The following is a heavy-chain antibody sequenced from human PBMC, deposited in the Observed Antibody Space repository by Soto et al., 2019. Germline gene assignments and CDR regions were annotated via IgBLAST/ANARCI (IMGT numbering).Heavy chain of an antibody. V-gene: IGHV4-38-2*01. CDR1: GYSISSGYY. J-gene: IGHJ6*02. D-gene: IGHD3-9*01. Sequence: SETLSLTCAASGYSISSGYYWGWIRQPPGKGLEWIGSIYHSGSTYYNPSLKSRVTISVDTSKNQFSLKLSSVAAADTAVYYCACRHFDWSSGDYGMDVWGQRTTVTVSS. CDR3: ACRHFDWSSGDYGMDV. CDR2: IYHSGST.